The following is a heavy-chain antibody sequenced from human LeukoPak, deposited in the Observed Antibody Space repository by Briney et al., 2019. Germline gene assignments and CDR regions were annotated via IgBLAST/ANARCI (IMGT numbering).Heavy chain of an antibody. D-gene: IGHD6-19*01. J-gene: IGHJ1*01. Sequence: GGSLRLSCAVSGFTFSTYWMSWVRQAPGKGLEWVAIIKEDGSEKFYVDSVKGRFTISRDNAKNSLFLQLNTLRAEDTAVYYCARGLRSGFNFQHWGQGTLVTVSS. CDR3: ARGLRSGFNFQH. CDR1: GFTFSTYW. V-gene: IGHV3-7*01. CDR2: IKEDGSEK.